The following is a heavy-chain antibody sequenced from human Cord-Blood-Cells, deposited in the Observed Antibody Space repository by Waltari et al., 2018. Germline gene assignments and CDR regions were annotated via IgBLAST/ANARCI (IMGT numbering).Heavy chain of an antibody. Sequence: YWRLSRQPPGKGLEWIGEINHSGSTNYNPSLKSRVTISVDTSKNQFSLKLSSVTAADTAVYYCAREGFDYWGQGTLVTVSS. J-gene: IGHJ4*02. V-gene: IGHV4-34*01. CDR3: AREGFDY. CDR1: Y. CDR2: INHSGST.